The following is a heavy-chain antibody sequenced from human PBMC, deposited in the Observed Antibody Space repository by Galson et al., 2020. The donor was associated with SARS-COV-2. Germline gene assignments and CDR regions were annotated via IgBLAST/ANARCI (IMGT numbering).Heavy chain of an antibody. V-gene: IGHV3-74*01. Sequence: GGSLRISCAASGFTFSSSTYWMHWVRQAPGKGLVWVSRIRGDGSYTTYADSVEGRFTISRDNAKNTLVLQMNSLRAEDTGVYFCARVRIVGAPEAGYNYGMDVWGQGTTVIVS. CDR3: ARVRIVGAPEAGYNYGMDV. CDR2: IRGDGSYT. D-gene: IGHD1-26*01. J-gene: IGHJ6*02. CDR1: GFTFSSSTYW.